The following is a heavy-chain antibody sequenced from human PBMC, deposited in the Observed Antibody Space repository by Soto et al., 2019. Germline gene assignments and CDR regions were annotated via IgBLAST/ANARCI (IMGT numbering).Heavy chain of an antibody. CDR1: GFTFSSYA. J-gene: IGHJ4*02. Sequence: GGSLRLSCAASGFTFSSYAMSWVRQAPGKGLEWVSVISGSGDSTYYADSVKGRFTISRDNSKSTLYLQMNSLRAEDTAVYYCAKRASGSYFDYWGQGTLVTVSS. D-gene: IGHD3-10*01. CDR2: ISGSGDST. CDR3: AKRASGSYFDY. V-gene: IGHV3-23*01.